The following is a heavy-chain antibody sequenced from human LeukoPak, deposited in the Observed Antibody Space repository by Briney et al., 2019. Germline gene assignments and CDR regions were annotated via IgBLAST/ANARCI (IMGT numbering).Heavy chain of an antibody. CDR1: GFTVSNNY. CDR3: ARYTGIAVAGQYNWFDP. Sequence: GGSLRLSCAASGFTVSNNYMSWVRQAPGKGLEWVSVIYSGGSTYYADSVKGRFTISRDNSKNTLYLQMNSLRAEDTAVYYCARYTGIAVAGQYNWFDPWGQGTLVTVSS. CDR2: IYSGGST. V-gene: IGHV3-53*01. J-gene: IGHJ5*02. D-gene: IGHD6-19*01.